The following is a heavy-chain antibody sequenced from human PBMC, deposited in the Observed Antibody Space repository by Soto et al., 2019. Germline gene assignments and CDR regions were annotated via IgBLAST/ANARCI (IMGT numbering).Heavy chain of an antibody. D-gene: IGHD6-6*01. J-gene: IGHJ6*02. CDR3: ARDTVAALLNYYYYGMDV. Sequence: GGSLRLSCAASGFTFSSYAMHWVRQAPGKGLEWVAVISYDGSNKYYADSVKGRFTISRDNSKNTLYLQMNSLRAEDTAVYYCARDTVAALLNYYYYGMDVWGQGTTVTVSS. CDR1: GFTFSSYA. V-gene: IGHV3-30-3*01. CDR2: ISYDGSNK.